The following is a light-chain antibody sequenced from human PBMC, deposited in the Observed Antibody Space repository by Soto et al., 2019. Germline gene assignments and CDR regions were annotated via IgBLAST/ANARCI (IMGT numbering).Light chain of an antibody. Sequence: EIVFTQSPATLSLSPGERATLSCRASRSFASSYLAWYQHKPGQAPRLLIYGASSRATGIPDRFSGSGSGTDFTLTISRLETEDFAVYYCQQYGSSPITFGQGTRLEIK. V-gene: IGKV3-20*01. CDR3: QQYGSSPIT. J-gene: IGKJ5*01. CDR1: RSFASSY. CDR2: GAS.